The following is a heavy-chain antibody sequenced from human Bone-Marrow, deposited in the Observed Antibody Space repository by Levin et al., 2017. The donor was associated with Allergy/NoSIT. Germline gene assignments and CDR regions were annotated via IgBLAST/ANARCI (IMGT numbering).Heavy chain of an antibody. CDR3: ARDWVTTVTTEPYWYFDR. D-gene: IGHD4-17*01. CDR2: INPNSGGT. CDR1: GYTFTGYY. Sequence: ASVKVSCKASGYTFTGYYMHWVRQAPGQGLEWMAWINPNSGGTNYAQKFQGRVTMTRDTSISTAYMELSRLRSDDTAVYYCARDWVTTVTTEPYWYFDRWGRGTLVTVSS. J-gene: IGHJ2*01. V-gene: IGHV1-2*02.